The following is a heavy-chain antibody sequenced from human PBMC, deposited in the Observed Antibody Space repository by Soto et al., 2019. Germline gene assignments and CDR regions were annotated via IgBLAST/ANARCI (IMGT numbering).Heavy chain of an antibody. CDR3: ASMTTVTNDFDY. CDR1: GFTFSSYG. CDR2: IWYDGSNK. Sequence: GGSLRLSCAASGFTFSSYGMHWVRQAPGKGLEWVAVIWYDGSNKYYADSVKGRFTISRDNSKNTLYLQMNSLRAEDTAVYYCASMTTVTNDFDYWGQGTLVPVSS. D-gene: IGHD4-17*01. J-gene: IGHJ4*02. V-gene: IGHV3-33*01.